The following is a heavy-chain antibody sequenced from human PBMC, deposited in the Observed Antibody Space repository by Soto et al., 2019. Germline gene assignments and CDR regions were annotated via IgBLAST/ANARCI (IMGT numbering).Heavy chain of an antibody. CDR3: ERDRRGFYDIFFCYTYYYYYGMDV. CDR2: INSDGSST. D-gene: IGHD3-9*01. J-gene: IGHJ6*02. Sequence: GGSLRLSCAASGFTFSSYWMHWVRQAPGKGLVWVSRINSDGSSTSYADSVKGRFTISRDNAKNTLYLQMNSLRAEDTAVYYCERDRRGFYDIFFCYTYYYYYGMDVCGQXSTVTVSS. V-gene: IGHV3-74*01. CDR1: GFTFSSYW.